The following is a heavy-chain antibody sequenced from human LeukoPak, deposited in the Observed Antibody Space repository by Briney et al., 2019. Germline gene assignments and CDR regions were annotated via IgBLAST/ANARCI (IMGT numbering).Heavy chain of an antibody. CDR3: ARDLGYCSSTSCRSAEYFQH. Sequence: GASVKVSCKASGGTFSSYAISWVRQAPGQGLEWMGRIIPILGIANYAQKFQGRVTMTTDTSTSTAYMELRSLRSDDTAVYYCARDLGYCSSTSCRSAEYFQHWGQGTLVTVSS. D-gene: IGHD2-2*01. CDR2: IIPILGIA. V-gene: IGHV1-69*04. J-gene: IGHJ1*01. CDR1: GGTFSSYA.